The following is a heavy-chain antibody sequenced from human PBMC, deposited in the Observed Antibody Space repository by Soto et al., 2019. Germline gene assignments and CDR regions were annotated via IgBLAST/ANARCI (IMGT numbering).Heavy chain of an antibody. CDR1: GDSVSSYSAA. V-gene: IGHV6-1*01. CDR3: VRDRYSSSGWFDP. Sequence: PSQPLSLTCAISGDSVSSYSAAWNWIRQSPSGGLEWLGRTYYRSRFFSDYAESVKSRILINPDTSKNQFSLQLNSVTPEDTAVYYCVRDRYSSSGWFDPWGQGTPVTVSS. J-gene: IGHJ5*02. D-gene: IGHD3-10*01. CDR2: TYYRSRFFS.